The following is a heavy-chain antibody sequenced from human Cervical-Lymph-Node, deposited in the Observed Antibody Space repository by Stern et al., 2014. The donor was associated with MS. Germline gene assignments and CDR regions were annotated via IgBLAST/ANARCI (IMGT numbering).Heavy chain of an antibody. V-gene: IGHV3-21*01. D-gene: IGHD4-23*01. CDR2: ISSAGSYL. Sequence: EVQLEESGGGLVKPGGSLRLSCAASGFTFSSYSMNWVRQAPGKGLEWVASISSAGSYLYYADSLKGRFAISRDNAKNSLYLQMNSLRAEDTAVYYCARGRGGNYRYYFDYWGQGTLVTVSS. CDR3: ARGRGGNYRYYFDY. J-gene: IGHJ4*02. CDR1: GFTFSSYS.